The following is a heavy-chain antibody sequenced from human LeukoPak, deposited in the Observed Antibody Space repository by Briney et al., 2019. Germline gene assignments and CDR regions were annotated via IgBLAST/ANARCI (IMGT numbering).Heavy chain of an antibody. CDR1: GFTFSSYS. CDR2: IWYDGSNK. CDR3: AKPTFSYYYDSSGYSSFDY. J-gene: IGHJ4*02. Sequence: PGGSLRLSCAASGFTFSSYSMNWVRQAPGKGLEWVAVIWYDGSNKYYADSVKGRFTISRDNSKNTLYLQMNSLRAEDTAVYYCAKPTFSYYYDSSGYSSFDYWGQGTLVTVSS. V-gene: IGHV3-33*06. D-gene: IGHD3-22*01.